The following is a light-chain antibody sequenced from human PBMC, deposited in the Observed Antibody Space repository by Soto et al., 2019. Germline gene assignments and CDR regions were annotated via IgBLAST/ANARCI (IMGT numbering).Light chain of an antibody. CDR3: QQRSNWPWT. J-gene: IGKJ1*01. CDR1: QSVSSY. Sequence: EVALTQSPATLSVSPGEGATLSCRASQSVSSYLAWYQQKPGQAPRLLIYDASNRATGIPARFSGSGSGTEFTLTISSLEPEDFAVYYCQQRSNWPWTFGQGTQVDIK. V-gene: IGKV3-11*01. CDR2: DAS.